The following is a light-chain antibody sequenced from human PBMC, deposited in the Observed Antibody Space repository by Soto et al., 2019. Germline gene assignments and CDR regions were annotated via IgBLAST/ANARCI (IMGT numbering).Light chain of an antibody. V-gene: IGLV2-14*01. J-gene: IGLJ2*01. CDR3: SSYTSSSTLL. CDR1: SSDVGGYNY. Sequence: QSVLTQPASVSGSPGQSITISCTGTSSDVGGYNYVSWYQQHPGKAPKLMIYEVSNRPSGVSNRFSGSKSGNTASLTISGLQAEDEADYYCSSYTSSSTLLFGGGTKL. CDR2: EVS.